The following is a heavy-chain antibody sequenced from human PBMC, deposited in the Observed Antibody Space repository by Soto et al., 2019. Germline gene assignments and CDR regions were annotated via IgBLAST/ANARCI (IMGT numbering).Heavy chain of an antibody. D-gene: IGHD3-22*01. CDR2: IIPIFGTA. CDR1: GGTFSSYA. J-gene: IGHJ4*02. CDR3: ARDNRSYYYDSSGPRACVY. Sequence: SVKVSCKASGGTFSSYAISWVRQAPGQGLEWMGGIIPIFGTANYAQKFQGRVTITADESTSTAYMELSSPRSEDTAVYYCARDNRSYYYDSSGPRACVYWGQGTLVTVSS. V-gene: IGHV1-69*13.